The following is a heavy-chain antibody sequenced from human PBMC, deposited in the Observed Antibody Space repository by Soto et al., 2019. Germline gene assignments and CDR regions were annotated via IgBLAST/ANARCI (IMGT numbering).Heavy chain of an antibody. V-gene: IGHV2-26*01. Sequence: QVTLKESGPVLVKPTEPLTLTCTVSGFSLSNGRMGVSWIRQPPGKALEWLAHIFPNGETSYSTSLKNRLTISKDTSKSQVVLTMTNMDPVDTATYYCAREYSSGFDYWGQGTLVTVSS. D-gene: IGHD6-19*01. J-gene: IGHJ4*02. CDR2: IFPNGET. CDR1: GFSLSNGRMG. CDR3: AREYSSGFDY.